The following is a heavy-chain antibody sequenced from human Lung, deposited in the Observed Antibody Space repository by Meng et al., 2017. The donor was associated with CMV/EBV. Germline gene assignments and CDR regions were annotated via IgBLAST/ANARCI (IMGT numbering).Heavy chain of an antibody. CDR1: GYTFTSYD. Sequence: ASVKVSCKASGYTFTSYDINWVRQATGQGLEWMGWMNPNSGNTGYAQKFQGRVTITRNTSISTAYMELSSLRSEDTAVYYCARVYTCRDDFWRNCYYYGMDVWGQRTTVTVSS. CDR3: ARVYTCRDDFWRNCYYYGMDV. V-gene: IGHV1-8*03. CDR2: MNPNSGNT. D-gene: IGHD3-3*01. J-gene: IGHJ6*02.